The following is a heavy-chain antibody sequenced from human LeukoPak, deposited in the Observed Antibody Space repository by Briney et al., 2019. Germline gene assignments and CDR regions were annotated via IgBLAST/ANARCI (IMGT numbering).Heavy chain of an antibody. CDR1: GGSISSSSYY. V-gene: IGHV4-39*01. J-gene: IGHJ6*03. Sequence: PSETLSLTCTVSGGSISSSSYYWGWIRQPPGKGLEWIGSIYYSGSTYYNPSLKSRVTISVDTSKNQFSLKLSSVTAADTAVYYCARHSGGSYPRYYYYYMDVWGKGTTVTISS. D-gene: IGHD1-26*01. CDR3: ARHSGGSYPRYYYYYMDV. CDR2: IYYSGST.